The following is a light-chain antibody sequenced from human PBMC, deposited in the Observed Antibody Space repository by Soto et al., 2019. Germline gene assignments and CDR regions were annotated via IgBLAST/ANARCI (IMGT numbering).Light chain of an antibody. V-gene: IGKV1-27*01. Sequence: DTQMTQSPSSLSASVGDRVTITCRASQGIYNYLAWYQQKPGKVPKILIHAASSLVSGVPSRFSGSGSGTDFTLTISSLQPEDVATYYCQKCNSAPFTFGPGTKVDSK. CDR2: AAS. CDR1: QGIYNY. CDR3: QKCNSAPFT. J-gene: IGKJ3*01.